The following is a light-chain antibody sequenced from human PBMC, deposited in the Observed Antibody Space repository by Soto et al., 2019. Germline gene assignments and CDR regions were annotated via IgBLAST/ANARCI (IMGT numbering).Light chain of an antibody. J-gene: IGKJ3*01. CDR1: ESISSHY. CDR2: GAS. Sequence: EVVLMQSPDTLSLSPGERATLSCRASESISSHYIAWYQHKPGQAPRLLIFGASTRATGIPDRFSGSWSGTDFTLTISRLEPEDFAMYYCPNVGDSPFTFGPVTNVDIK. V-gene: IGKV3-20*01. CDR3: PNVGDSPFT.